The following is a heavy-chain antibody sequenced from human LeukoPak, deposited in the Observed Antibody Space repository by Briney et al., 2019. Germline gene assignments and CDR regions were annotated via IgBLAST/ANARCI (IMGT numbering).Heavy chain of an antibody. Sequence: SVKVSCKASGDTFRIYGISWVRQAPGQGLEWMGGIVPIFGTGYYAQKYQGRVTITADESTTTAYMELSSLRSEDTAVYYCARDYCSSARCSVSFDMWGQGTLVTVSS. CDR1: GDTFRIYG. CDR2: IVPIFGTG. CDR3: ARDYCSSARCSVSFDM. J-gene: IGHJ3*02. V-gene: IGHV1-69*13. D-gene: IGHD2-2*01.